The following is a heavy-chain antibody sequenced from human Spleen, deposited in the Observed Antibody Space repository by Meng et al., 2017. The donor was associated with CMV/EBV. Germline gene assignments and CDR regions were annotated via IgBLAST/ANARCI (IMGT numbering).Heavy chain of an antibody. CDR2: IIPLLSIT. D-gene: IGHD2-21*01. J-gene: IGHJ5*01. CDR3: ASSYCAGDCYLYRWFDS. CDR1: GGTFSNYT. V-gene: IGHV1-69*02. Sequence: SVKVSCKASGGTFSNYTFSWVRQAPGQGLEWMGRIIPLLSITNYAQRFQGRATITADKSTSTAYMELSGLRSEDTAVYYCASSYCAGDCYLYRWFDSWGQGTLVTVSS.